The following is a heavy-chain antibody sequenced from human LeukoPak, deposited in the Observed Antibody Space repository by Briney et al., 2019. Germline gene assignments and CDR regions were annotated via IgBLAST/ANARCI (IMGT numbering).Heavy chain of an antibody. J-gene: IGHJ4*02. CDR2: INPSGGST. D-gene: IGHD3-10*01. V-gene: IGHV1-46*01. CDR3: AGDLAYGSGSTHFDY. CDR1: GYTFTSYY. Sequence: ASVKVSCKASGYTFTSYYMHWVRQAPGQGLEWMGIINPSGGSTNYAQKFQGRVTMTRDTSTSTVYMELSSLRSEDTAVYYCAGDLAYGSGSTHFDYWGQGTLVTVSS.